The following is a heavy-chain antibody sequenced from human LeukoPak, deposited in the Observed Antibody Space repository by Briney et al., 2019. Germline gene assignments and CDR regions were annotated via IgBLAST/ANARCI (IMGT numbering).Heavy chain of an antibody. D-gene: IGHD6-19*01. CDR1: GFTFSSYS. CDR3: ARGTPSSSGWLYYGMDV. V-gene: IGHV3-21*01. Sequence: MAGGSLRLSCAASGFTFSSYSMNWVRQAPGKGLEWVSSISSSSSYIYYADSVKGRFTISRDNAKNSLYLQMNSLRAEDTAVYYCARGTPSSSGWLYYGMDVWGQGTTVAVSS. J-gene: IGHJ6*02. CDR2: ISSSSSYI.